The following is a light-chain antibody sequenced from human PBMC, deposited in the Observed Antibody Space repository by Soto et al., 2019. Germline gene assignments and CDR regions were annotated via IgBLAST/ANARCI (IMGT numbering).Light chain of an antibody. CDR1: QSVSNNY. CDR2: PAS. J-gene: IGKJ5*01. Sequence: DIVLTQSPGTLSLSPGKRATLSCWASQSVSNNYLAWYQQKPGQPRRLLTYPASSRATGIPDRFSGSGSGTDFTLTISRLESEDFAVYYCQQYGWSPPITFGQGKRLEIK. CDR3: QQYGWSPPIT. V-gene: IGKV3-20*01.